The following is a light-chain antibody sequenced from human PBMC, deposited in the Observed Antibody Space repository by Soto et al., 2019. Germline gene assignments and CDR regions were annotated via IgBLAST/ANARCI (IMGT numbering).Light chain of an antibody. J-gene: IGKJ4*01. V-gene: IGKV3-20*01. CDR3: QHYRTS. CDR2: GAS. CDR1: QSVSSSH. Sequence: EIVLTQSPGTLSLSPGERATLSCRASQSVSSSHLAWYQQKPGQAPRLLIYGASSRATGIPDRFSGSGSGTDFTLTISRLEPEDCAVYYCQHYRTSFGGGTKVEIK.